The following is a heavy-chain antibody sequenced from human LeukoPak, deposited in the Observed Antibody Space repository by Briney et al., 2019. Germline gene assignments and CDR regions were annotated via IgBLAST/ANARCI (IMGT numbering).Heavy chain of an antibody. Sequence: GGSLRLSCAASGFILSDHYMDWVRQAPGKGLEWVAVIWYDGSNKYYADSVKGRFTISRDNSKNTLYLQMNSLRAEDTAVYYCASTLGGIFDYWGQGTLVTVSS. V-gene: IGHV3-33*08. J-gene: IGHJ4*02. CDR3: ASTLGGIFDY. CDR2: IWYDGSNK. CDR1: GFILSDHY. D-gene: IGHD3-16*01.